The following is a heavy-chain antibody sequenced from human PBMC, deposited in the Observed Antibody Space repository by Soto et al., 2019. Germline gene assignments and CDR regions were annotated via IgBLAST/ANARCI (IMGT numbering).Heavy chain of an antibody. V-gene: IGHV3-21*01. J-gene: IGHJ3*02. D-gene: IGHD3-22*01. Sequence: LRLPCAASGFTLSRHTMNWVRQAPGKGLEWVSFIGSRTSDIYYADSVKGRFTISRDNAKNSLYLDLTRLRAEDTAVYFCVRDYYDTSGYPNTFDMWGQGTMVTVSS. CDR3: VRDYYDTSGYPNTFDM. CDR2: IGSRTSDI. CDR1: GFTLSRHT.